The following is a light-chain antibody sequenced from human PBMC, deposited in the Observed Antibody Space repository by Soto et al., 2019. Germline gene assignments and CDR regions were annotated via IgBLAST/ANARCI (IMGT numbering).Light chain of an antibody. J-gene: IGKJ4*01. CDR2: GIS. V-gene: IGKV1-12*01. CDR3: QQAATFPLT. CDR1: QAFGNS. Sequence: DIQMTQSPSSVSASVGDRVIITCRASQAFGNSLAWYQQKRGKAPKLLIYGISTLQGGVPSRFSGSESGTDFTLTISSVQPEDSATYYCQQAATFPLTFGGGTEVEIK.